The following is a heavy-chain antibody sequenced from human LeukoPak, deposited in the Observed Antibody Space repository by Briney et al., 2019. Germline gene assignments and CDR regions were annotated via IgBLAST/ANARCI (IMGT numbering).Heavy chain of an antibody. CDR3: AKGGQHDILTGYFGRREMYFDY. Sequence: GGSLRLSCAASGFTFSSYGMSWVRQAPGKGLEWVSAISGSGGSTYYADSVKGRFTISRDNSKNTLYLQMNSLRAEDTAVYYCAKGGQHDILTGYFGRREMYFDYWGQGTLVTVSS. D-gene: IGHD3-9*01. J-gene: IGHJ4*02. V-gene: IGHV3-23*01. CDR1: GFTFSSYG. CDR2: ISGSGGST.